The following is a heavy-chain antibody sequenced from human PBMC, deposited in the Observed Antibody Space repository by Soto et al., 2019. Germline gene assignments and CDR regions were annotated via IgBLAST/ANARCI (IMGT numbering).Heavy chain of an antibody. CDR2: INPNHGGT. J-gene: IGHJ3*02. D-gene: IGHD1-26*01. V-gene: IGHV1-2*02. CDR1: GYTFTAYF. CDR3: ARARFSGRVGYFDM. Sequence: QVHLVQSGAEVEKPGASVKVSCNTSGYTFTAYFMHWVRQAPGQGLEWMGWINPNHGGTDYAQKFQGRVTMTRDTSTTTFYRELSSLRSDDTAVYFCARARFSGRVGYFDMWGRGTKVTVSS.